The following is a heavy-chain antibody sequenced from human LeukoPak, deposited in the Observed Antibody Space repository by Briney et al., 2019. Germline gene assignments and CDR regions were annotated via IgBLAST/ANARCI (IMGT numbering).Heavy chain of an antibody. J-gene: IGHJ4*02. Sequence: ASVKVSCKASGGTFSSYAISWVRQAPGQGLEWMGGIIPIFGTANYAQKFQGRVTITADESTSTAYMELSSLRSEDTAVYYCARAYLWAAAGTTDTGYWGQGTLVTVSS. CDR1: GGTFSSYA. CDR3: ARAYLWAAAGTTDTGY. D-gene: IGHD6-13*01. V-gene: IGHV1-69*13. CDR2: IIPIFGTA.